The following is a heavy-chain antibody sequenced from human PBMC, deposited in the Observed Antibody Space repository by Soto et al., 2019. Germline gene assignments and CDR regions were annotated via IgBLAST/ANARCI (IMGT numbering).Heavy chain of an antibody. CDR1: GFTFSYYA. J-gene: IGHJ4*02. V-gene: IGHV3-23*01. CDR2: ISGGGDST. D-gene: IGHD3-16*02. CDR3: AKDLLMITFGGVIAHFDC. Sequence: GGSLRLSCAASGFTFSYYAMSWVRQAPGKGLEWVSGISGGGDSTYYADSVKGRFTISRDNSKNTLYLQMNSLTAEDTAVYYCAKDLLMITFGGVIAHFDCWGQGTLVTVSS.